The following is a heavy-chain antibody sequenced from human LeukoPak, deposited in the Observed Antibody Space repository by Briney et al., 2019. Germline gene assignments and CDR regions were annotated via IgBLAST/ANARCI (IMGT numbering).Heavy chain of an antibody. D-gene: IGHD3-22*01. J-gene: IGHJ4*02. CDR2: IIPIFGTA. CDR3: ARDSSPYDSSGYYEPFDY. Sequence: GASVKVSCKASGGTFSSYAISWVRQAPGQGLEWMGGIIPIFGTANYAQKFQGRATITADESTSTAYMELSSLRSEDTAVYYCARDSSPYDSSGYYEPFDYWGQGTLVTVSS. CDR1: GGTFSSYA. V-gene: IGHV1-69*13.